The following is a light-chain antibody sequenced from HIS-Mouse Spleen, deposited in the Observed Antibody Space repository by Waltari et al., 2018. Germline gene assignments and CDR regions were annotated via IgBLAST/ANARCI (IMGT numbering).Light chain of an antibody. Sequence: QSALTQPASVSGSPGQSITISCPGTSSDVGGYNYVSWYQQHPGKAPKLMIYDVSNRPSGVSNRFSGSKSGNTASLTISGLQAEDEADYYCSSYAGSNNLGVFGTGTKVTVL. V-gene: IGLV2-14*03. CDR3: SSYAGSNNLGV. J-gene: IGLJ1*01. CDR1: SSDVGGYNY. CDR2: DVS.